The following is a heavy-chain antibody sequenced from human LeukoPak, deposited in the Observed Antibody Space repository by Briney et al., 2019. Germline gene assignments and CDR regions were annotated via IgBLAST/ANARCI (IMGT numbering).Heavy chain of an antibody. CDR3: ARDQSYYYDSSEVRFDY. CDR1: GFTFSNYW. J-gene: IGHJ4*02. D-gene: IGHD3-22*01. Sequence: GGSLRLSCAVSGFTFSNYWMSWVRQAPGKGLEWVASIKQDGSETYYVDSVKGRFTISRDNAKNSLYLQMNSLRAEDTAVYYCARDQSYYYDSSEVRFDYWGQGTLVTVSS. V-gene: IGHV3-7*01. CDR2: IKQDGSET.